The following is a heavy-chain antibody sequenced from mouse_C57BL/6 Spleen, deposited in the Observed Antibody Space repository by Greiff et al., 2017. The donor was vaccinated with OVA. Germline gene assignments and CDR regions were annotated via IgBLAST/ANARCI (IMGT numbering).Heavy chain of an antibody. CDR1: GFTFSDYG. V-gene: IGHV5-17*01. CDR3: ARNGWLLRDAMDY. CDR2: ISSGSSTI. J-gene: IGHJ4*01. Sequence: EVKLMESGGGLVKPGGSLKLSCAASGFTFSDYGMHWVRQAPEKGLEWVAYISSGSSTIYYADTVKGRFTISRDNAKNTLFLQMTSLRSEDTAMYYCARNGWLLRDAMDYWGQGTSVTVSS. D-gene: IGHD2-3*01.